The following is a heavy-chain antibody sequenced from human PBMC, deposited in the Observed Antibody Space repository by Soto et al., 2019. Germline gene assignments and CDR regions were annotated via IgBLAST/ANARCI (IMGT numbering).Heavy chain of an antibody. Sequence: QVQLQESGPGLVKPSGTLSLTCSVSGGSVSSDAYYWSWIRQPPGKTLEWIGFILSGGGTSTNTSHRSRLSISVDTSRNKFTLRLTSVTASDTGVYFCAKGFSSGWYVDSWGRGTLVTVSS. CDR2: ILSGGGT. V-gene: IGHV4-61*08. J-gene: IGHJ4*02. D-gene: IGHD6-19*01. CDR3: AKGFSSGWYVDS. CDR1: GGSVSSDAYY.